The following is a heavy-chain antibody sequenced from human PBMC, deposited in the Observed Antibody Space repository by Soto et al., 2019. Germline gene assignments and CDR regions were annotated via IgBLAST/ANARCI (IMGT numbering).Heavy chain of an antibody. D-gene: IGHD1-20*01. CDR1: GGSISSGGYY. CDR3: ATVTGNAFAI. Sequence: QVQLQESGPGLVKPSQTLSLTCAVSGGSISSGGYYWSWIRQPPGKGLEWIGYIFYSGDTYYSPSLKSRVSILVDTSKNQFSLKLTSVTAADTAVYYCATVTGNAFAIWGQGSMVTVSS. CDR2: IFYSGDT. V-gene: IGHV4-30-4*01. J-gene: IGHJ3*02.